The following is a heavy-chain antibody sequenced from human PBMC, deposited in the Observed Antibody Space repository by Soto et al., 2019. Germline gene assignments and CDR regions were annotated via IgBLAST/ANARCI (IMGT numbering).Heavy chain of an antibody. J-gene: IGHJ6*02. V-gene: IGHV4-31*03. D-gene: IGHD4-17*01. CDR2: IYYSGST. CDR1: GVSISSGGYY. Sequence: QVQLQESGPGLVKPSQTLSLTCTVSGVSISSGGYYWSWIRQHPGKVLEWIGYIYYSGSTYYNPYLKSRVTISVDTSKNQFSLKLSSVTAADTAVYYCARGGLPPQYGMDVWGQGTTVTVSS. CDR3: ARGGLPPQYGMDV.